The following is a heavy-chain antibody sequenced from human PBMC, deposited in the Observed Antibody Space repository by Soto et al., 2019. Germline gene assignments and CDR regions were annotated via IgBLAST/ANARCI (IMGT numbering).Heavy chain of an antibody. CDR2: IYHSGST. CDR1: GGSISSSSYY. J-gene: IGHJ5*02. V-gene: IGHV4-39*07. D-gene: IGHD3-9*01. CDR3: AREYYDILTGHLINWFDP. Sequence: PSETLSLTCTVSGGSISSSSYYWGWIRQPPGKGLEWIGYIYHSGSTYYNPSLKSRVTISVDRSKNQFSLKLSSVTAADTAVYYCAREYYDILTGHLINWFDPWGQGTLVTVSS.